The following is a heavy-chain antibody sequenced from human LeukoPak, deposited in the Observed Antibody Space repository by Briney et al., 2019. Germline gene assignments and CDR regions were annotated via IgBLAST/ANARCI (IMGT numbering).Heavy chain of an antibody. J-gene: IGHJ4*02. CDR1: GGSVSSGGYY. D-gene: IGHD2-15*01. CDR3: AMGYCSGGSCSRDY. CDR2: IYYSGST. V-gene: IGHV4-61*08. Sequence: SETLSLSCTVSGGSVSSGGYYWSWIRQPPGKGLEWIGYIYYSGSTNYNPSLKSRVTISVDTSKNQFSLKLSSVTAADTAVYYCAMGYCSGGSCSRDYWGQGTLVTVSS.